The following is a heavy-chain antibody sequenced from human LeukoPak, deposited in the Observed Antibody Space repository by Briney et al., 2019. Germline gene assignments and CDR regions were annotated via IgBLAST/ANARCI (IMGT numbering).Heavy chain of an antibody. D-gene: IGHD6-19*01. CDR1: GYTFTGYY. CDR2: INPNSGGT. CDR3: ARAPTYYSSGWYFDY. V-gene: IGHV1-2*02. Sequence: GASVKVSCKASGYTFTGYYMHWVRQAPGQGLEWMGWINPNSGGTNYAQKFQGRVTMTRDTSISTAYMELSRLRSDDTAVYYCARAPTYYSSGWYFDYWGQGTLVTVSS. J-gene: IGHJ4*02.